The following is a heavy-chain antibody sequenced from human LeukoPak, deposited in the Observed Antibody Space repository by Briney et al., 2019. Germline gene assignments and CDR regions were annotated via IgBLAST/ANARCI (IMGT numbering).Heavy chain of an antibody. Sequence: ASVKVSCKASGYTFTSYDINWVRQATGQGLEWMGWINPNSGGTNYAQKFQGRVTMTRDTSISTAYMELSRLRSDDTAVYYCAREENILGFDYWGQGTLVTVSS. J-gene: IGHJ4*02. CDR2: INPNSGGT. CDR3: AREENILGFDY. CDR1: GYTFTSYD. V-gene: IGHV1-2*02. D-gene: IGHD2/OR15-2a*01.